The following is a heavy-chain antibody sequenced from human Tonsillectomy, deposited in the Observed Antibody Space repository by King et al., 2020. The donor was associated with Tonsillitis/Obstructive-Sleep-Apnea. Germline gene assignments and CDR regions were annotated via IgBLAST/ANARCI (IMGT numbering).Heavy chain of an antibody. CDR3: ARLGASHYDFWSGFIPYYMDV. Sequence: DVQLVESGAEVKKPGESLTISCTGSGYSFTSYWIGWVRQMPGKGLEWMGIIYPGDSDTRYSPSFQGQVTISADKSISTAYLQWSSLKASDTAMYYCARLGASHYDFWSGFIPYYMDVWGKGTTVTVSS. D-gene: IGHD3-3*01. CDR1: GYSFTSYW. CDR2: IYPGDSDT. J-gene: IGHJ6*03. V-gene: IGHV5-51*01.